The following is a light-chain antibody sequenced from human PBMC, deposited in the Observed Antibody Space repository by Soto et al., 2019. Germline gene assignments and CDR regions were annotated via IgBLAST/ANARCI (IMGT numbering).Light chain of an antibody. CDR2: DVS. CDR1: SSDVGGYNY. V-gene: IGLV2-14*03. J-gene: IGLJ1*01. Sequence: QSALTQPASVSGSPGQSITISCTGTSSDVGGYNYVSWYQHHPGKAPKLLIYDVSNRPSGISNRFSGSKSDNTASLTISGLQLEDEADYYCSSYTTSNTRQIVFGTGTKVTVL. CDR3: SSYTTSNTRQIV.